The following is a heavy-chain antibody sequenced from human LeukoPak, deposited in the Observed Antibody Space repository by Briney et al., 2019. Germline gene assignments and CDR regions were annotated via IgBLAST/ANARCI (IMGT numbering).Heavy chain of an antibody. CDR3: ASLEYSSSSLFDY. CDR1: GGSISSSSYY. J-gene: IGHJ4*02. CDR2: IYYSGST. V-gene: IGHV4-39*01. D-gene: IGHD6-6*01. Sequence: PSETLSLTCTVSGGSISSSSYYWGWIRQPPGKGLEWIGSIYYSGSTYYNPSLKSRVTISVDTSKNQFSLKLSSVTAADTAVYYCASLEYSSSSLFDYWGQGTLVTVSS.